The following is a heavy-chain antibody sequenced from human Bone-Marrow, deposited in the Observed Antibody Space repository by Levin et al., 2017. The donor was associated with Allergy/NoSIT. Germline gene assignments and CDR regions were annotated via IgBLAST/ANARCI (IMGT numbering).Heavy chain of an antibody. J-gene: IGHJ4*02. D-gene: IGHD3-16*01. CDR2: INSDGSST. CDR3: AREPISPSMMTFGGVIY. CDR1: GFTFSSYW. V-gene: IGHV3-74*01. Sequence: GGSLRLSCAASGFTFSSYWMHWVRQAPGKGLVWVSRINSDGSSTSYADSVKGRFTISRDNAKNTLYLQMNSLRAEDTAVYYCAREPISPSMMTFGGVIYWGQGTLVTVSS.